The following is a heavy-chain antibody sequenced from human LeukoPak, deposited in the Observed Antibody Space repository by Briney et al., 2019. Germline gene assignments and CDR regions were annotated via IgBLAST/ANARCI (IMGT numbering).Heavy chain of an antibody. CDR3: TAVYYCARDRSGYFDY. J-gene: IGHJ4*02. CDR1: GLTFSSYA. V-gene: IGHV3-23*01. CDR2: ISGSGGST. Sequence: GGSLRLSCAASGLTFSSYAMSWVRQAPGKGLEWVSAISGSGGSTYYADSVKGRFTISRDNSKNTLYLQMNSLRAEDSLRAEDTAVYYCARDRSGYFDYWGQGTLVTVSS. D-gene: IGHD3-10*01.